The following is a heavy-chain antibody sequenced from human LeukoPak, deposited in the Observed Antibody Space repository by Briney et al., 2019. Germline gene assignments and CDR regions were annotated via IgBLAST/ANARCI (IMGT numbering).Heavy chain of an antibody. J-gene: IGHJ4*02. CDR2: IYYSGST. D-gene: IGHD3-9*01. CDR1: GGSISSSSYY. V-gene: IGHV4-39*01. Sequence: SETLSLTCTVSGGSISSSSYYWGWIRQPPGKGLEWIGSIYYSGSTYYNPSLKSRVTISVDTSKNQFSLELSSVTAADTAVYYCAATYYGWEFLTGYPPSFHYWGQGTLVTVSS. CDR3: AATYYGWEFLTGYPPSFHY.